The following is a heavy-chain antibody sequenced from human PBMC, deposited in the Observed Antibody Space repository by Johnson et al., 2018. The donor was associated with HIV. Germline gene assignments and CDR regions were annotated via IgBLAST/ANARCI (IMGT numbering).Heavy chain of an antibody. V-gene: IGHV3-53*01. J-gene: IGHJ3*01. Sequence: EVQVVESGGGLIQPGGSLRLSCAASGFTVRSNYMSWVRQAPGRGLEWVSVIYSGGSTYYADSVKGRFTISRDNSKNTLYLQMNSLRAEDTAVYYCARGGDVVWFGEFPGAFDVWGQGTMVTVSS. D-gene: IGHD3-10*01. CDR3: ARGGDVVWFGEFPGAFDV. CDR1: GFTVRSNY. CDR2: IYSGGST.